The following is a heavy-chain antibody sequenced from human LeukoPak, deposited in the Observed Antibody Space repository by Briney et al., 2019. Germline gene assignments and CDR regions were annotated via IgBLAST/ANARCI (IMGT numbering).Heavy chain of an antibody. CDR3: ARDRWSSSSSEGTFDI. CDR2: ISVYNGNT. V-gene: IGHV1-18*04. Sequence: GASVKVSCKASGYTFTGYYMHWVRQAPGQGLEWMGWISVYNGNTVYAQNLRDRVTMTTDTSTNTAYMELRSLRSDDTAVYYCARDRWSSSSSEGTFDIWGHGTMVIV. J-gene: IGHJ3*02. CDR1: GYTFTGYY. D-gene: IGHD6-6*01.